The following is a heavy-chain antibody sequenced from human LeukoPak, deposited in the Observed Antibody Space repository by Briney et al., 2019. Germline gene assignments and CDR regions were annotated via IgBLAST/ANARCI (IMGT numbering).Heavy chain of an antibody. V-gene: IGHV3-30*17. D-gene: IGHD3-22*01. CDR2: ISYDGSNK. CDR3: AADDFGYDSSGYYSGDLDY. Sequence: QAGGSLSLSCAASGFTFSSYARHWVRQAPGKGREWGAVISYDGSNKYYAHSVKGRFTISRDNNKNTLYLQMNSLRAEDTAVYYCAADDFGYDSSGYYSGDLDYWGQGTLVTVSS. CDR1: GFTFSSYA. J-gene: IGHJ4*02.